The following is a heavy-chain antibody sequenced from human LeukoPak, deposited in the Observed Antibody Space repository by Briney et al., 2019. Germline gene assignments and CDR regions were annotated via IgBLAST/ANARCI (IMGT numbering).Heavy chain of an antibody. D-gene: IGHD6-13*01. CDR3: ARNEAAGAPDY. V-gene: IGHV4-34*01. CDR2: INHSGST. J-gene: IGHJ4*02. Sequence: SETLSLTCAVYGGSFSGYYWSWIRQPPGKGLEWIGEINHSGSTNYNPSLKSRVTISVDTSKNQFSLKLSSVTAADTAVYYCARNEAAGAPDYWGQGTLVTVSS. CDR1: GGSFSGYY.